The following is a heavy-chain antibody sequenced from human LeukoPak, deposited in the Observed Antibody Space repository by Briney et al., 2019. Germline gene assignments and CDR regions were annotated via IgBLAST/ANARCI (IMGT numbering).Heavy chain of an antibody. V-gene: IGHV1-2*02. Sequence: ASVKVSCKASGYTFTGYYMHWVRQAPGQGLQWMAWINPNSGGTNYAQKFQGRVTMTRDTSISTAYMELSRLRSDDTAVYYCARCLQWLGLHDAFDIWGQGTTVTVFS. J-gene: IGHJ3*02. CDR2: INPNSGGT. D-gene: IGHD6-19*01. CDR3: ARCLQWLGLHDAFDI. CDR1: GYTFTGYY.